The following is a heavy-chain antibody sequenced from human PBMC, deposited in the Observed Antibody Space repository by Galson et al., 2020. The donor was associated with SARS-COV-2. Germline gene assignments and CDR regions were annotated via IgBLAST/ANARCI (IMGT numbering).Heavy chain of an antibody. CDR3: VRQYSDY. CDR2: INPSGVGVT. Sequence: ASVKVSCKASGYTFTTYYFHWVRQAPGQGLEWMGIINPSGVGVTTYAQTFQGRVTMTSDRSTSTVYMELSSLRSDDTAVYYCVRQYSDYWGQGTLGTVSS. CDR1: GYTFTTYY. J-gene: IGHJ4*02. V-gene: IGHV1-46*01.